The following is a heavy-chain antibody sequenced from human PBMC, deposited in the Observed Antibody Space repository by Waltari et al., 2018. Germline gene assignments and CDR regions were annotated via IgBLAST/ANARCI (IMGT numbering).Heavy chain of an antibody. CDR2: MSFDWSIK. J-gene: IGHJ5*02. CDR1: GFDFKNYA. D-gene: IGHD2-15*01. Sequence: QMRVVESGGGVVQPGKSVRLLCTASGFDFKNYAMHWVRQLPGRGLECVAVMSFDWSIKYYADSVRGRFTISRDNSQNTLFLEMASLRREDTGLYYCTPTDFDVWGRGTLVTVSS. CDR3: TPTDFDV. V-gene: IGHV3-30-3*01.